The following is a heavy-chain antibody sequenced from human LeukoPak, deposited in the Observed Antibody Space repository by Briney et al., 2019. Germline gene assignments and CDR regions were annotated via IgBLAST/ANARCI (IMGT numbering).Heavy chain of an antibody. V-gene: IGHV3-53*01. CDR1: GFTVSNRY. D-gene: IGHD2-8*01. CDR3: ARRGAHCTNGVCHPLYYFDY. J-gene: IGHJ4*02. Sequence: GGSLRLSCAASGFTVSNRYMSWVRQAPGKGLEWVSVIYSGGSTYYADSVKGRFTISRDNSKNTLYLQMNSLRAEDTAVYYCARRGAHCTNGVCHPLYYFDYWGQGTLVTVSS. CDR2: IYSGGST.